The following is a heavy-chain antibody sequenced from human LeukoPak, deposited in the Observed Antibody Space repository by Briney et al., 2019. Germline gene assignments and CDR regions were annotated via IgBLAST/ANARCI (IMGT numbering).Heavy chain of an antibody. CDR3: ARGRYCSSTSCYSYGMDV. J-gene: IGHJ6*04. Sequence: GGSLRLSCAASGFTFSSHSMNWVRQAPGKGLEWVSSISSSSSYIYYADSVKGRFTIPRDNAKNSLYLQMNSLRAEDTAVYYCARGRYCSSTSCYSYGMDVWGKGTTVTVSS. D-gene: IGHD2-2*01. CDR1: GFTFSSHS. CDR2: ISSSSSYI. V-gene: IGHV3-21*01.